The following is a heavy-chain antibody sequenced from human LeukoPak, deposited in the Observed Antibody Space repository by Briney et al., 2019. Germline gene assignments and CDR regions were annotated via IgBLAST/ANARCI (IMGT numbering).Heavy chain of an antibody. V-gene: IGHV3-23*01. CDR3: AKDRAPGAHYYMDV. CDR2: FSGNRGRT. Sequence: GGSLRLSCAASGFTFSTYVMTWVRQAPGKGLEWVSSFSGNRGRTYYADSVKGRFTISRDDSKNTLYLQMNSLRAEDTALYYCAKDRAPGAHYYMDVWGIGTTVTVSS. D-gene: IGHD6-13*01. J-gene: IGHJ6*03. CDR1: GFTFSTYV.